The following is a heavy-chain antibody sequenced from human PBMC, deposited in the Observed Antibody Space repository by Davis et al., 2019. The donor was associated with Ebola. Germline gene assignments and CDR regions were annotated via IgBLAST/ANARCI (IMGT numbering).Heavy chain of an antibody. CDR1: GGSISSGGYY. D-gene: IGHD6-13*01. CDR3: ARASGYSSSWYSTYYFDY. J-gene: IGHJ4*02. Sequence: MPSETLSLTCTVSGGSISSGGYYWSWIRQHPGKGLEWIGYIYYSGSTYYNPSLKSRVTISVDTSKNQFSLKLSSVTAADTAVYYCARASGYSSSWYSTYYFDYWGQGTLVTVSS. V-gene: IGHV4-31*03. CDR2: IYYSGST.